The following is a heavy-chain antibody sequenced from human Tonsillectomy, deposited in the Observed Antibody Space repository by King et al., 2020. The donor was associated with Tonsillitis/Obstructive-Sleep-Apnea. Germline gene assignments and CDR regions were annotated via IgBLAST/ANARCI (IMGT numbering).Heavy chain of an antibody. CDR3: ARSTYSSGWYYDAFDI. CDR2: ISMCVTYF. V-gene: IGHV3-21*01. CDR1: RFTFSTFA. D-gene: IGHD6-19*01. J-gene: IGHJ3*02. Sequence: VQLVESGGGLVKPGGSLRLSCAASRFTFSTFALNLVRQAPGRGLECVSSISMCVTYFYNSDSLKGRFTLSSDNAMNSLYLQMNSLRAEDTAVYYCARSTYSSGWYYDAFDIWGQGTMVTVSS.